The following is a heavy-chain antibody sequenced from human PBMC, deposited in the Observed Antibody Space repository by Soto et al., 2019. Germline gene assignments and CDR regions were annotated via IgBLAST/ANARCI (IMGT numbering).Heavy chain of an antibody. Sequence: SETLSLTCTFSVASIIGFYWSWIRKSAGKGLEWIGRIYATGTTDYNPSLKSRVMMSVDTSKKQFSLKLRSVTAADTAVYYCVRDGTKTLRDWFDLWGQGISVTVSS. CDR2: IYATGTT. D-gene: IGHD1-1*01. CDR1: VASIIGFY. CDR3: VRDGTKTLRDWFDL. V-gene: IGHV4-4*07. J-gene: IGHJ5*02.